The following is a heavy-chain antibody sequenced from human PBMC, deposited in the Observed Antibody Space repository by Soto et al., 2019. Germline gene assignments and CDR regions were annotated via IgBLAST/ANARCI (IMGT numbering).Heavy chain of an antibody. D-gene: IGHD3-10*01. CDR3: AHSRNLITEDAQVGDFDY. CDR1: GFSLTTDGVG. J-gene: IGHJ4*02. Sequence: QITLKESGPTLVKPTQTLTLTCSFSGFSLTTDGVGVGWVRQPPGESLEWLALIYWDHDERYSPSLKTRRTSTKDPSKNQVVLIMTNMDPVDTATYYCAHSRNLITEDAQVGDFDYWGQGTLVTVSS. V-gene: IGHV2-5*02. CDR2: IYWDHDE.